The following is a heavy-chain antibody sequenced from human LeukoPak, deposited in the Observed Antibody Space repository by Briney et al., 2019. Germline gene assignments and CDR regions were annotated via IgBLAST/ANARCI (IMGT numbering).Heavy chain of an antibody. CDR1: GSTFSSYG. CDR3: AKDGTMIPCMDV. Sequence: GGSLRLSCAASGSTFSSYGMHWVRQAPGKGLEGVAVISYDGSNKYYADSVKGRFTISRDNSKNTLYLQMNSLRAEDTAVYYCAKDGTMIPCMDVWGQGTTVTVSS. CDR2: ISYDGSNK. D-gene: IGHD3-22*01. V-gene: IGHV3-30*18. J-gene: IGHJ6*02.